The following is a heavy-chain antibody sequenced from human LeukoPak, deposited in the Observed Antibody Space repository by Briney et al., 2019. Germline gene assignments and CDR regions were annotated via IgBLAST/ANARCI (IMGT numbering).Heavy chain of an antibody. CDR1: GFTFSSYA. CDR3: GEQLVPKI. V-gene: IGHV3-23*01. CDR2: TSGSGVST. D-gene: IGHD6-13*01. Sequence: GGSPRLSCAASGFTFSSYAMSWVRQAPGKGLEWVSATSGSGVSTYYADSVKGRFTISRDNSKNTLYLQMNSLRAEDTAVYYCGEQLVPKIRGQGTLVTVSS. J-gene: IGHJ4*02.